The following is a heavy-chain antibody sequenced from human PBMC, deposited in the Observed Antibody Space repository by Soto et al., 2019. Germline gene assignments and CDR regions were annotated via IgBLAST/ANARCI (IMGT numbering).Heavy chain of an antibody. V-gene: IGHV3-23*01. J-gene: IGHJ4*02. CDR1: GFTFSSYA. CDR2: ISDSGRNT. D-gene: IGHD6-19*01. CDR3: AKETSGGWYGLIDY. Sequence: EVQLLVSGGDLVQPGGSLRLSCATSGFTFSSYAMTWVRQGPGKGLEWVSTISDSGRNTYYADSVRGRFTISSDNSKSTLYLRMKSLRAEDTAVYYCAKETSGGWYGLIDYWGQGTLVTVSS.